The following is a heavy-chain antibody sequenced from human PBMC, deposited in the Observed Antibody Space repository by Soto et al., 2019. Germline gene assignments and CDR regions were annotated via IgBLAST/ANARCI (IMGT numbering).Heavy chain of an antibody. CDR2: IYHSGST. J-gene: IGHJ4*02. CDR1: GYSISSGYY. D-gene: IGHD6-19*01. Sequence: SETLSLTCAVSGYSISSGYYWGWIRQPPGKGLEWIGSIYHSGSTYYNPSLKSRVTISVDTSKNQFSLKLSSVTAADTAVYYCENFIGIAVAGTWDYWGQGTLVTVLL. CDR3: ENFIGIAVAGTWDY. V-gene: IGHV4-38-2*01.